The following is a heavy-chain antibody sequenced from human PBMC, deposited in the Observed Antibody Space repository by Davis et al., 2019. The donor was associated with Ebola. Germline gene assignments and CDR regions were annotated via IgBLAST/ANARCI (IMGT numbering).Heavy chain of an antibody. Sequence: MPSETLSLTCAVSGGSISSSNWWSWVRQPPGKGLEWIGSIYYSGSTYYNPSLKSRVTISVDTSKNQFSLKLSSVTAADTAVYYCARLQLLRLVSYYYGMDVWGKGTTVTVSS. CDR3: ARLQLLRLVSYYYGMDV. J-gene: IGHJ6*04. D-gene: IGHD1-26*01. CDR1: GGSISSSNW. V-gene: IGHV4-4*02. CDR2: IYYSGST.